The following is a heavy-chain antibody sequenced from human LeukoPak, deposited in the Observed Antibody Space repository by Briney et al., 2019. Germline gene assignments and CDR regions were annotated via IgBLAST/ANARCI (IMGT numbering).Heavy chain of an antibody. J-gene: IGHJ3*02. V-gene: IGHV6-1*01. CDR3: ARVLFTEEDAFDI. CDR2: TYYRSKWYN. CDR1: GDSVSSNSAA. Sequence: SQTLSLTCAISGDSVSSNSAAWNWIRQSPSRGLEWLGRTYYRSKWYNDYAVSVKSRITINPDTSKNQFSLNLTSVTAADTAVYYCARVLFTEEDAFDIWGQGTMVTVSS.